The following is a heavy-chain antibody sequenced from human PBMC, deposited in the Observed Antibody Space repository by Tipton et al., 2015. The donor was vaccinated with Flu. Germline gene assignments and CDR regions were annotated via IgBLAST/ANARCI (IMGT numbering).Heavy chain of an antibody. Sequence: SLRLSCVASGLTFSTHGMHWVRQAPGEGLEWVAVISNDGSNKNYGDSVKGRFTISRDNSKNTLSLQMNSLRTEDTAVYYCAKAGFQSGSYFENWGQGTRVTVSS. J-gene: IGHJ4*02. V-gene: IGHV3-30*18. CDR2: ISNDGSNK. CDR1: GLTFSTHG. CDR3: AKAGFQSGSYFEN. D-gene: IGHD1-26*01.